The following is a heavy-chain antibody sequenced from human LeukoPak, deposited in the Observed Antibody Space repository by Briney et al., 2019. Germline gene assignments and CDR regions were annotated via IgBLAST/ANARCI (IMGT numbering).Heavy chain of an antibody. D-gene: IGHD4-17*01. CDR3: VRDFSTVTTAYLHH. CDR2: ISSSSRHI. V-gene: IGHV3-21*04. J-gene: IGHJ1*01. Sequence: PGGSLRLSCAASGFTFSSYSMNWVRQAPGKGLDWVSSISSSSRHIYYADSVKGRFTIFRDDAKNSLFLQMDSLRVEDTAMYYCVRDFSTVTTAYLHHWGQGTPLTVSS. CDR1: GFTFSSYS.